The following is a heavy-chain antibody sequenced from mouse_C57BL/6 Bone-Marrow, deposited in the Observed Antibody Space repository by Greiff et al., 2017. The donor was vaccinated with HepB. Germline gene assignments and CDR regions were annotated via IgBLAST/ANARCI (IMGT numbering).Heavy chain of an antibody. CDR2: INPGSGGT. D-gene: IGHD1-1*01. J-gene: IGHJ1*03. CDR1: GYAFTNYL. V-gene: IGHV1-54*01. Sequence: QVQLKESGAELVRPGTSVKVSCKASGYAFTNYLIEWVKQRPGQGLEWIGVINPGSGGTNYNEKFKGNATLTADKSSSHSYLQLSSLTSEDSAVYFCARPLLLDSSRYFDVWGTGTTVTVSS. CDR3: ARPLLLDSSRYFDV.